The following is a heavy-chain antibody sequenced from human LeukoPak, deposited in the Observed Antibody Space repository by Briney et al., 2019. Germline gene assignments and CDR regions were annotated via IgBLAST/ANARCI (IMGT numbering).Heavy chain of an antibody. CDR2: IKQDGSEK. J-gene: IGHJ4*02. CDR1: GFTFSSYW. V-gene: IGHV3-7*01. CDR3: ARHYVWGSYRHFDY. D-gene: IGHD3-16*02. Sequence: GGSLRLSCAASGFTFSSYWMSWVRQAPGKGLEWVANIKQDGSEKYYVDSVKGRFTISRDNAKNSLYLQMNSLRAEDTAVYYCARHYVWGSYRHFDYWGQGTLVTVSS.